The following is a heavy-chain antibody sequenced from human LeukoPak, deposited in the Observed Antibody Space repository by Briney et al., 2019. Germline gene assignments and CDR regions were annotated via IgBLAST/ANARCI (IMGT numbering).Heavy chain of an antibody. Sequence: GGSLRLSCAASGFTFSSYGMHWVRQAPGKGLEWVAFIQYDGSNKYYADSVKGRFTISRDNAKNSLYLQMNSLRAEDTAVYYCARDPGYYDSSTYFDYWGQGTLVTVSS. CDR2: IQYDGSNK. CDR1: GFTFSSYG. V-gene: IGHV3-30*02. D-gene: IGHD3-22*01. J-gene: IGHJ4*02. CDR3: ARDPGYYDSSTYFDY.